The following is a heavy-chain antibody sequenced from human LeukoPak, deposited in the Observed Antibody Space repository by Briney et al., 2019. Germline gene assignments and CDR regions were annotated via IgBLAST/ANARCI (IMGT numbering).Heavy chain of an antibody. Sequence: ASVKVSCKVSGYTLTELSMHGVRQAPGKGLEWMGGFDPEGGETIYAQKFQGRVTMTEDTSTDTAYMEPSSLRSEDTAVYYCVVSVVPAAISGAFDIWGQGTMVTVSS. V-gene: IGHV1-24*01. D-gene: IGHD2-2*02. J-gene: IGHJ3*02. CDR1: GYTLTELS. CDR3: VVSVVPAAISGAFDI. CDR2: FDPEGGET.